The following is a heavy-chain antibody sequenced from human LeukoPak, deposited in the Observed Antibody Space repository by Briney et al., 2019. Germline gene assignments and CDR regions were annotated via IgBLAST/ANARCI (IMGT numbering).Heavy chain of an antibody. J-gene: IGHJ4*02. D-gene: IGHD5-18*01. CDR1: GGSISSGGYY. V-gene: IGHV4-31*03. Sequence: PSQTLSLTCTVSGGSISSGGYYWSWIRQHPGKGLEWIGYTYYSGSTYYNPSLKSRVTISVDTSKNQFSLKLSSVTAADTAVYYCATGSWIQLWFNYWGQGTLVTVSS. CDR3: ATGSWIQLWFNY. CDR2: TYYSGST.